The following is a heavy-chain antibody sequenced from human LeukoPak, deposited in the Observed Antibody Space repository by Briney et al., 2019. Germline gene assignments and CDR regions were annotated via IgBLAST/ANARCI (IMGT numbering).Heavy chain of an antibody. V-gene: IGHV5-51*01. Sequence: GESLKISCKGSGYSFTSYWIGWVRQMPGKGLEWMGVLYPADSRTTYSPSFQGQVTITADKSISTAYLQWSSLKASDTAMYYCTRQGRYWGQGTLVTVSS. J-gene: IGHJ4*02. CDR1: GYSFTSYW. CDR3: TRQGRY. CDR2: LYPADSRT.